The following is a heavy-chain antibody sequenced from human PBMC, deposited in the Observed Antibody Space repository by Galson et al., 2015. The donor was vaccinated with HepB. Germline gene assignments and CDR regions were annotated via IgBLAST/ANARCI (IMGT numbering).Heavy chain of an antibody. J-gene: IGHJ5*02. V-gene: IGHV1-69*13. D-gene: IGHD4-17*01. Sequence: SVKVSCKASGGTFSSYAISWVRQAPGQGLEWMGGIIPIFGTPNYAQKFQGRVMIAADESTAYMELSSLRSEDTAVYYCAGEVAPDYGDYEVVGFDPWGQGTLVIVSS. CDR2: IIPIFGTP. CDR1: GGTFSSYA. CDR3: AGEVAPDYGDYEVVGFDP.